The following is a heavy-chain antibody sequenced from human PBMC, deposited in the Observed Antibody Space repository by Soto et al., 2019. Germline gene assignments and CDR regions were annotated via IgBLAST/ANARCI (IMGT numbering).Heavy chain of an antibody. D-gene: IGHD3-10*01. J-gene: IGHJ4*02. CDR2: INAGNGNT. Sequence: QVQLVQSGAEVKKPGASVKVSCKASGYTFTSYAMHWVRQAPGQRLEWMGWINAGNGNTKYSQKFQGRVTITRDTSASTAYIELSSLRSEETAAYYFASEVPFFYGSGSVAFWGQGTLVTVSS. V-gene: IGHV1-3*01. CDR3: ASEVPFFYGSGSVAF. CDR1: GYTFTSYA.